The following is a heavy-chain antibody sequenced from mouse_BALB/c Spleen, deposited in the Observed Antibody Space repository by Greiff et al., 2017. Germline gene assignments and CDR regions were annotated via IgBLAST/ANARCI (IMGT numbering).Heavy chain of an antibody. Sequence: VKLVESGPGLVAPSQSLSITCTVSGFSLTSYDISWIRQPPGKGLEWLGVIWTGGGTNYNSAFMSRLSISKDNSKSQVFLKMNSLQTDDTAIYYCVSGSIYYDYDGADYYAMDYWGQGTSVTVSS. CDR1: GFSLTSYD. V-gene: IGHV2-9-2*01. D-gene: IGHD2-4*01. CDR3: VSGSIYYDYDGADYYAMDY. CDR2: IWTGGGT. J-gene: IGHJ4*01.